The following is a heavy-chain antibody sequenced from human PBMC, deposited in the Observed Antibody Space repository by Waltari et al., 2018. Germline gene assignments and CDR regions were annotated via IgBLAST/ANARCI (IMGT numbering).Heavy chain of an antibody. V-gene: IGHV3-7*01. D-gene: IGHD6-13*01. Sequence: EVQLVESGGGLVQPGGSLRLSCGASGFTFSNYWMSWFRQAPGKGLEWVANIKKDGSATYYVDSVRGRFSISRDNAKNSLSLQMNSLRAEDTAVYYCARIGSWPPWLDYWGQGILVTVSS. CDR3: ARIGSWPPWLDY. CDR1: GFTFSNYW. J-gene: IGHJ4*02. CDR2: IKKDGSAT.